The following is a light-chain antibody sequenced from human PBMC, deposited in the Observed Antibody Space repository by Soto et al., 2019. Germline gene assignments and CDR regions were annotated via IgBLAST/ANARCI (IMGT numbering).Light chain of an antibody. CDR1: QTIYSW. CDR3: HQYNSYPRT. CDR2: KAS. V-gene: IGKV1-5*03. J-gene: IGKJ1*01. Sequence: DTQMTQSPSILSASVGDRVTITCRASQTIYSWLAWYQQKPGQAPRLLIHKASTVETGVPSRFSGSGYGSEFTLIISSLQPDDSATYYCHQYNSYPRTFGQGIKVEV.